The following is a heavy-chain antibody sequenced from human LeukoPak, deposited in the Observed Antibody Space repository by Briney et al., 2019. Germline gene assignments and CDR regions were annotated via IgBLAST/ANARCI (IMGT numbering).Heavy chain of an antibody. CDR3: ARQFPPYHSGSHYFDN. Sequence: PSETLSLTCNVSGGAITGHYWSWLRQSPEKGLEWIGFIYFNGMTKYSPSLESRVTISVDTSKNQFSLRLTSATAADTAVYFCARQFPPYHSGSHYFDNWGQGMQVTVSS. V-gene: IGHV4-59*08. D-gene: IGHD3-10*01. CDR1: GGAITGHY. J-gene: IGHJ4*02. CDR2: IYFNGMT.